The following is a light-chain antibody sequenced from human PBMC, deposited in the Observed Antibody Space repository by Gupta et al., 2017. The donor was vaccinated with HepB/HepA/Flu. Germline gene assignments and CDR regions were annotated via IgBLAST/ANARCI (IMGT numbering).Light chain of an antibody. CDR3: KSDAGTTLHYV. CDR1: SSDIGSYDS. CDR2: DVT. Sequence: QSALTQPASVPGSPGQSINISCTGTSSDIGSYDSVYWDQHHPGKVPKLMIYDVTSRPPGVSNRFSGSKSGNTASLTISGLQAEDEADYYCKSDAGTTLHYVFGTGTKVTVL. J-gene: IGLJ1*01. V-gene: IGLV2-14*03.